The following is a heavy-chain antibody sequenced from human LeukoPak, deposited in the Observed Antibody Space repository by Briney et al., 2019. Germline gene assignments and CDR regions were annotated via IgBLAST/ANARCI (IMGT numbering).Heavy chain of an antibody. CDR1: GGTFSSYA. V-gene: IGHV1-69*13. CDR2: IIPIFGTA. CDR3: ARTVTPYYYYYGMDV. J-gene: IGHJ6*02. Sequence: SVTVSCKASGGTFSSYAISWVRQAPGQGLEWMGGIIPIFGTANYAQKFQGRVTITADESTSTAYMELSSLRSEDTAVYYCARTVTPYYYYYGMDVWGQGTTVTVSS. D-gene: IGHD4-17*01.